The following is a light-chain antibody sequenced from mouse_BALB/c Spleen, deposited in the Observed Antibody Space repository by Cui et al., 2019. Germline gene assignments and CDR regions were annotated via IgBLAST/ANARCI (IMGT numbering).Light chain of an antibody. CDR2: ATS. J-gene: IGKJ5*01. Sequence: QIVLSQSPAILTASPGEKVTMTCRASSSVSHMHWYQQKPGSSPKPWIYATSNLASGVPARFSGSGSGTSYSLTISRVEAEDAATYYCQQWSSNPPTFGAGTKLELK. V-gene: IGKV4-72*01. CDR1: SSVSH. CDR3: QQWSSNPPT.